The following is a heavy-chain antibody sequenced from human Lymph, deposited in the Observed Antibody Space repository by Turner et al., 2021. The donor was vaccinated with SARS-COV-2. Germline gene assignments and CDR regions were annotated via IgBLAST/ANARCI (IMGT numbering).Heavy chain of an antibody. CDR2: ISYDGSNK. CDR3: ARDTGGQVDV. V-gene: IGHV3-30-3*01. Sequence: QVQLVESGGGVVQPGRSLRLSCAASGFTFSSYAMHWVRQAPGKGREWVAVISYDGSNKYYADSVKGRFTISRDNSKNTLYLQMNSLRAEDTAVYYCARDTGGQVDVWGQGTTVTVSS. CDR1: GFTFSSYA. J-gene: IGHJ6*02. D-gene: IGHD2-8*02.